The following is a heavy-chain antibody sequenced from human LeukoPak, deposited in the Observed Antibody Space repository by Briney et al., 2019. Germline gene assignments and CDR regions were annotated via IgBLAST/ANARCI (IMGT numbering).Heavy chain of an antibody. J-gene: IGHJ6*02. Sequence: PGGSLRLSCAASGFTFSSYAMSWVRQAPGKGLEWVSAISGSGGSTYYADSVKGRFTISRDNSKNTLYLQMNSLRAEDTAVYYCAKDLSKVGATRSPLCYGMDVWGQGTTVTVSS. V-gene: IGHV3-23*01. CDR3: AKDLSKVGATRSPLCYGMDV. CDR2: ISGSGGST. D-gene: IGHD1-26*01. CDR1: GFTFSSYA.